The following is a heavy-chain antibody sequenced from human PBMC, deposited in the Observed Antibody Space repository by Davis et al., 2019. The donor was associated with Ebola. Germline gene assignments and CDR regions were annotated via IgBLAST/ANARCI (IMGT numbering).Heavy chain of an antibody. Sequence: SETLSLTCTVSGGSISSYYWSWIRQPPGKGLEWIGYIYYSGSTNYNPSLKSRVTISVDTSKNQFPLKLTSVTAADTAVYYCATSSSWYSTGMDVWGQGTTVTVSS. J-gene: IGHJ6*02. D-gene: IGHD6-13*01. CDR2: IYYSGST. V-gene: IGHV4-59*01. CDR3: ATSSSWYSTGMDV. CDR1: GGSISSYY.